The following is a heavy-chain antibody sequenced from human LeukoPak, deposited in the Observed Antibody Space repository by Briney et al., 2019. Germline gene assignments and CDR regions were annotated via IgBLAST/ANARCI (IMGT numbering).Heavy chain of an antibody. CDR3: ARVALGYGSGSRFMFDP. CDR1: GYTFTSYY. D-gene: IGHD3-10*01. V-gene: IGHV1-2*02. Sequence: ASVKVSCKASGYTFTSYYMHWVRQAPGQGLEWMGWINPNSGGTNYAQKFQGRVTMTRDTSISTAYMELSRLRSDDTAVYYCARVALGYGSGSRFMFDPWGQGTLVTVSS. CDR2: INPNSGGT. J-gene: IGHJ5*02.